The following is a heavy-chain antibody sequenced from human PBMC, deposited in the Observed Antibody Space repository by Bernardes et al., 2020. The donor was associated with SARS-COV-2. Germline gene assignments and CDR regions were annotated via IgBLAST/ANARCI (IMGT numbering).Heavy chain of an antibody. CDR1: GGSISSDHYS. CDR2: IYQSGTT. CDR3: ARGTLTSRATYFFDY. J-gene: IGHJ4*02. Sequence: SETLSLTCAVSGGSISSDHYSWSWIRQPPGKGLEWIGYIYQSGTTYYNPSLKSRVTISLDRSKTHSSLNLSSVTAADTAIYYCARGTLTSRATYFFDYWGQGTLVTVSS. V-gene: IGHV4-30-2*01.